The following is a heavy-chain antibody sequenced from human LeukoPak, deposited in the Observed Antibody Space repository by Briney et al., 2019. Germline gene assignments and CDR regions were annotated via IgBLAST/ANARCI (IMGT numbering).Heavy chain of an antibody. CDR2: IVVGSGNT. CDR3: AAVRVGANYYFDY. J-gene: IGHJ4*02. D-gene: IGHD1-26*01. Sequence: SVKVSCKASGFTFTSSAMQWVRQARGQRLEWIGWIVVGSGNTNYAQKFQEGVTITRDMSTSRAYMELSSLRSEDTAVYYCAAVRVGANYYFDYWGQGTLVTVSS. V-gene: IGHV1-58*02. CDR1: GFTFTSSA.